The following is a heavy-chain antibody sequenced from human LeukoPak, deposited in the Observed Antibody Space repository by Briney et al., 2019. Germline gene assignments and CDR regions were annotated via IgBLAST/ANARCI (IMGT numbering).Heavy chain of an antibody. CDR1: SYSFANYW. Sequence: GESLKISCKASSYSFANYWIGWVRQMPGKGLEWMGIVYPAGSQTLYSPSFQGQVTISVDKSTSTAYLQWSSLKASDTAMYYCAILYGSGSYVPEHHAFDIWGQGTMVTVSS. D-gene: IGHD3-10*01. J-gene: IGHJ3*02. V-gene: IGHV5-51*01. CDR3: AILYGSGSYVPEHHAFDI. CDR2: VYPAGSQT.